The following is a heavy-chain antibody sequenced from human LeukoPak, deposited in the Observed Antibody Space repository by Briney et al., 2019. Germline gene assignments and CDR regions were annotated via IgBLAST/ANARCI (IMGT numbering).Heavy chain of an antibody. Sequence: PGGSLRLSCAASGFTFSDYYVSWIRQAPGKGLEWVSYISSSGSTIYYADSVKGRFTISRDNAKNSLYLQMNSLRAEDTAVYYCARSAYCGGDCYSGYFDYWGQGTLVTVSS. CDR2: ISSSGSTI. J-gene: IGHJ4*02. V-gene: IGHV3-11*04. D-gene: IGHD2-21*01. CDR1: GFTFSDYY. CDR3: ARSAYCGGDCYSGYFDY.